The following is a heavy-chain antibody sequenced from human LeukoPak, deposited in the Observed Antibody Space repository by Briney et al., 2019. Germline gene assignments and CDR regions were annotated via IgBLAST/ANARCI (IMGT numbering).Heavy chain of an antibody. J-gene: IGHJ4*02. Sequence: PSETLSLTCSVSGSSMTNYYWSWVRQSPGKGLEWIGCAHDSGTTKYNPSLNSRVTISLDTPKNQFSLEVTSVTAADTDVYFCARGINVGATSFWGQGTLVTVSS. CDR2: AHDSGTT. CDR1: GSSMTNYY. D-gene: IGHD1-26*01. CDR3: ARGINVGATSF. V-gene: IGHV4-59*01.